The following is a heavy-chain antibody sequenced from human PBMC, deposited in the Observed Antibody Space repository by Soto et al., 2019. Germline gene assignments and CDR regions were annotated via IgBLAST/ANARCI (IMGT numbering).Heavy chain of an antibody. CDR3: ARDYSNYYYYYGMDV. D-gene: IGHD4-4*01. CDR2: IYYSGST. V-gene: IGHV4-39*01. J-gene: IGHJ6*02. Sequence: SETLSLTCTVSGGSISSSSYYWGWIRQPPGKGLEWIGSIYYSGSTYYNPSLKSRVTISVDTSKNQFSLKLSSVTAADTAVYYCARDYSNYYYYYGMDVWGQGATVTVSS. CDR1: GGSISSSSYY.